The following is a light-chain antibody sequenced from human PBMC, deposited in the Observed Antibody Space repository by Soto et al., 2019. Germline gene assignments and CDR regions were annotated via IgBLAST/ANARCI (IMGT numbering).Light chain of an antibody. CDR2: DVN. CDR1: SSDVGAYNY. CDR3: CSYAGSYTLI. V-gene: IGLV2-11*01. Sequence: QSVLAQPRSVSGSPGQSVTISCTGTSSDVGAYNYVSWYQQHPGKAPKLILFDVNKRPSGVPDRFSGSKSGNTASLTISGLQAEDEADYSCCSYAGSYTLIFGGGTKLTVL. J-gene: IGLJ2*01.